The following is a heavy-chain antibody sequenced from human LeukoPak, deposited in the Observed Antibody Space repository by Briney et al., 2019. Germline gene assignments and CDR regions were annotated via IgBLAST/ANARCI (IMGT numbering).Heavy chain of an antibody. V-gene: IGHV3-23*01. Sequence: GGSLRLSCAASGFTFSSYAMSWVRQAPGKGLEWVSAISGSGGSTYYADSVKGRFTISRGNSKNTLYLQMNSLRAEDTAVYYCAKVTWLQFVVGPLGYWGQGTLVTVSS. D-gene: IGHD5-24*01. CDR2: ISGSGGST. J-gene: IGHJ4*02. CDR1: GFTFSSYA. CDR3: AKVTWLQFVVGPLGY.